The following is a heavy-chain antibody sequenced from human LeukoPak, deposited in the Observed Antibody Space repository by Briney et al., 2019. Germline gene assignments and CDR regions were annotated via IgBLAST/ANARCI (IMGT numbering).Heavy chain of an antibody. CDR1: GFTFSSYW. D-gene: IGHD2-21*02. Sequence: GGSLRLSCAASGFTFSSYWMSWVRQAPGKGLEWVANIKQDGSEKCYVDSVKGRFTISRDNAKNSLYLQMNSLRAEDTAVYYCARDLAGLLLAPAFDYWGQGTLVTVSS. J-gene: IGHJ4*02. V-gene: IGHV3-7*01. CDR3: ARDLAGLLLAPAFDY. CDR2: IKQDGSEK.